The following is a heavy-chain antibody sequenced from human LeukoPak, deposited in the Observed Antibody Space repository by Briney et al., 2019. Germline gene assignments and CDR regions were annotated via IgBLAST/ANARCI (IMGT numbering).Heavy chain of an antibody. J-gene: IGHJ3*02. D-gene: IGHD7-27*01. CDR2: AYYRSKWYI. Sequence: SQTLSLTCAISGDSVSSNSATWNWIRQSPSRGLEWLGRAYYRSKWYIDYAVSVKGRITINPDTSKNQFSLQLNSVTPEDTAIYYCVRDRAVTGDRAFDTWGQGTMLTVSS. V-gene: IGHV6-1*01. CDR1: GDSVSSNSAT. CDR3: VRDRAVTGDRAFDT.